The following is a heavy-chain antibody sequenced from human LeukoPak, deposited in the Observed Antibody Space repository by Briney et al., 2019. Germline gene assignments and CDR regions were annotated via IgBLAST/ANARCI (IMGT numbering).Heavy chain of an antibody. CDR1: GGTFSSYA. CDR3: ATAPEGAFDI. J-gene: IGHJ3*02. Sequence: GASVKVSCKASGGTFSSYAISWVRQAPGQGLEWMGWISAYNGNTNYAQKLQGRVTMTTDTSTSTAYMELRSLRSDDTAVYYCATAPEGAFDIWGQGTMVTVSS. V-gene: IGHV1-18*01. CDR2: ISAYNGNT.